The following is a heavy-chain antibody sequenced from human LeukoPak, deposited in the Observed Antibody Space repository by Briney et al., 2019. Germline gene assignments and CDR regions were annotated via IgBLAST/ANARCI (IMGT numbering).Heavy chain of an antibody. D-gene: IGHD3-16*02. CDR3: AKTPEWGSYRPTYYFDY. CDR1: GFTFSNYW. J-gene: IGHJ4*02. V-gene: IGHV3-74*01. CDR2: ISTDGKST. Sequence: GGSLRLSCVASGFTFSNYWMLWVRQAPGKGLMWVSLISTDGKSTRYAESVKGRFTISRDNAKNALYLQMNSLRAEDTAVYYCAKTPEWGSYRPTYYFDYWGQGTLVTVSS.